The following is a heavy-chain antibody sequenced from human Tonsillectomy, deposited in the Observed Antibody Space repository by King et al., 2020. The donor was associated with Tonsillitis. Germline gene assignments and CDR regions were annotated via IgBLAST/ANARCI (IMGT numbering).Heavy chain of an antibody. CDR1: GFTFSSYS. D-gene: IGHD5-18*01. Sequence: VQLVESGGGLVKPGGSLRLSCAASGFTFSSYSMNWGRQAPGKGLEWVSSISCSTSYIYYAESVKGRFTISRDNAQNSLYLQMNSLRAEDKAIYYCARDRKSGYSYGWFDPWGQGTLVTVSS. CDR3: ARDRKSGYSYGWFDP. CDR2: ISCSTSYI. V-gene: IGHV3-21*06. J-gene: IGHJ5*02.